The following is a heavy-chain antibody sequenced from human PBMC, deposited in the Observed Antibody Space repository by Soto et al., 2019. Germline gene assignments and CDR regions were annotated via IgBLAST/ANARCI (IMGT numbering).Heavy chain of an antibody. CDR2: ITGNGEYK. D-gene: IGHD1-26*01. V-gene: IGHV3-21*06. CDR1: GVSFSDYS. J-gene: IGHJ4*02. CDR3: ARSGELLQTFDS. Sequence: GGSLRLSCVVSGVSFSDYSMNWVRQAPGKGLEWVSLITGNGEYKYYAGSVKGRFTVSRDNAKNSLYLQTNSLTVEDTAVYYCARSGELLQTFDSWGQGTLVTVSS.